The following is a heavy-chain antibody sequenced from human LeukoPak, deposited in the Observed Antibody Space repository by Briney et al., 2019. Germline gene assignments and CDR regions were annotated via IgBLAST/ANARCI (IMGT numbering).Heavy chain of an antibody. Sequence: SVKVSCKASGGTFSSYAISWVRQAPGQGLEWMGGIIPIFGTANYAQKFQGRVTITADESTSTAYMELSSLRSEDTAVYYCARTIFGVLNSSASRDVWGKGTTVTVSS. CDR1: GGTFSSYA. V-gene: IGHV1-69*13. J-gene: IGHJ6*04. CDR3: ARTIFGVLNSSASRDV. CDR2: IIPIFGTA. D-gene: IGHD3-3*01.